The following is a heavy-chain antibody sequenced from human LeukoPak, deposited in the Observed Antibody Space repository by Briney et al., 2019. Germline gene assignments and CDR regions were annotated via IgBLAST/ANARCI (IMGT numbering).Heavy chain of an antibody. Sequence: PGGSLRLSCAASGFTFSSYNMNWVRQAPGKGLEWVSYISDSSTTIYYADSVKGRFTISRDNAKNSLYLQMNSLRADDTAVYYCARDTLGEGEDANYAVYYFDYWGQGTVVTVSS. V-gene: IGHV3-48*01. CDR3: ARDTLGEGEDANYAVYYFDY. J-gene: IGHJ4*02. CDR1: GFTFSSYN. CDR2: ISDSSTTI. D-gene: IGHD4/OR15-4a*01.